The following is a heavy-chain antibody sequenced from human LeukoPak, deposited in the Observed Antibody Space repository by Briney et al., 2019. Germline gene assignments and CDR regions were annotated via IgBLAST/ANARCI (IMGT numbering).Heavy chain of an antibody. J-gene: IGHJ6*02. CDR3: ARDSGYSSSWYPLNYYYYYGMDV. CDR2: IYYSGST. Sequence: PSETLSLTCTVSGGYISSYYWSWIRQPPGKGLEWNGHIYYSGSTNYNPSLKSRVTISVDTSKNQFSLKLSSVTAADTAVYYCARDSGYSSSWYPLNYYYYYGMDVWGQGTTVTVSS. V-gene: IGHV4-59*01. CDR1: GGYISSYY. D-gene: IGHD6-13*01.